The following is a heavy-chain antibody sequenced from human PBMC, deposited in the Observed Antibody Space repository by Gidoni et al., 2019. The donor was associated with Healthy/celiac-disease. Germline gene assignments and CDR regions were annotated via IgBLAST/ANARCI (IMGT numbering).Heavy chain of an antibody. J-gene: IGHJ6*02. D-gene: IGHD5-12*01. V-gene: IGHV1-69*04. CDR1: GGTFSRYA. CDR3: ARDSRVATISLPYYYYGMDV. CDR2: IIPILGIA. Sequence: QVQLVQSGAEVKKPGSSVKVPCKASGGTFSRYAIRWVRQAPGQGLEWMGRIIPILGIANYAQKFQGRVTITADKSTSTAYMELSSLRSEDTAVYYCARDSRVATISLPYYYYGMDVWGQGTTVTVSS.